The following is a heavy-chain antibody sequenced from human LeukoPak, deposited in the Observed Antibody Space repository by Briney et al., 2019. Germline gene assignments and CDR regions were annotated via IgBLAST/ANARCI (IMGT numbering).Heavy chain of an antibody. D-gene: IGHD3-3*01. V-gene: IGHV1-69*13. J-gene: IGHJ4*02. CDR1: GYTFTSYG. Sequence: ASVKVSCKASGYTFTSYGISWVRQAPGQGLEWMGGIIPIFGTANYAQKFQGRVTITADESTSTAYMELSSLRSEDTAVYYCAREGLSGYLKPWGQGTLVTVSS. CDR2: IIPIFGTA. CDR3: AREGLSGYLKP.